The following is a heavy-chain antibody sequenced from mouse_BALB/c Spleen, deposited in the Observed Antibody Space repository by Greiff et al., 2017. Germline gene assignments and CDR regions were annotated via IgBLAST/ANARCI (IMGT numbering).Heavy chain of an antibody. Sequence: EVHLVESGPGLVKPSQSLSLTCTVTGYSIPSDYAWHWIRQFPGNTLEWMGYISYSGSTSYNPSLKSRISITRDTSKNQFFLQLNSVTTEDTATYYCARIGGGWLLDDWGEGTSVTVSS. CDR3: ARIGGGWLLDD. J-gene: IGHJ4*01. V-gene: IGHV3-2*02. CDR1: GYSIPSDYA. CDR2: ISYSGST. D-gene: IGHD2-3*01.